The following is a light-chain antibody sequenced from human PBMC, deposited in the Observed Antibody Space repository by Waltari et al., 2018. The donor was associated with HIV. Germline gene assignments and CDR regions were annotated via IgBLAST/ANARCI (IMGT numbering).Light chain of an antibody. CDR1: QDISIY. CDR3: QQYGSSPLFT. Sequence: DIQMTQSPSSLSASVGDRVTITCQASQDISIYLNWYQQKPGKAPKLLIYGASDLETGVPSRFSGSGSGTHFTLTISRLEPEDFAVYYCQQYGSSPLFTFGPGTKVDIK. V-gene: IGKV1-33*01. CDR2: GAS. J-gene: IGKJ3*01.